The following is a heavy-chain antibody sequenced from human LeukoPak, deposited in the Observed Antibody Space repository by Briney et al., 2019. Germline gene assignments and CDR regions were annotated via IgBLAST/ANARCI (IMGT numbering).Heavy chain of an antibody. Sequence: TGGSLRLSCAASGFTFSSYSMNWVRQAPGKGLEWVSYISSSSSTIYYADSVRGRFTISRDNAKNSLYLQMNSLRAEDTAVYYCARDAPRVVVITQLHAGDPFDYWGQGTLVTVSS. CDR2: ISSSSSTI. CDR3: ARDAPRVVVITQLHAGDPFDY. J-gene: IGHJ4*02. V-gene: IGHV3-48*04. D-gene: IGHD3-22*01. CDR1: GFTFSSYS.